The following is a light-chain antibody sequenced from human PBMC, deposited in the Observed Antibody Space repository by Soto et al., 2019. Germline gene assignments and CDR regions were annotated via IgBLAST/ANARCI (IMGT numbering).Light chain of an antibody. V-gene: IGKV3D-20*02. CDR1: QSVSSSY. CDR2: DAS. Sequence: EIVLTQSPATLSVSAGGTVTLSCRASQSVSSSYLAWYQQKPGQAPRLLIYDASNRATGIPARFSGSGSGTDFTLTISSLEPEDFAVYYCQQRSNWPITFGQGTRLEN. J-gene: IGKJ5*01. CDR3: QQRSNWPIT.